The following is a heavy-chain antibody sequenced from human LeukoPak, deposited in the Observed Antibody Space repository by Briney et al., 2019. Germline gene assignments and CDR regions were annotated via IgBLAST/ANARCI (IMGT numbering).Heavy chain of an antibody. D-gene: IGHD3-3*01. CDR3: AIFDFLFGEIDNWFDP. CDR1: GYSFTNHW. V-gene: IGHV5-51*01. J-gene: IGHJ5*02. CDR2: IYPGDSDT. Sequence: GESLKISCQGSGYSFTNHWIGWVRQLPGKGLEWMGIIYPGDSDTRYSPSFQGQVTISADKSISTAYLQWSSLKASDTAMYYCAIFDFLFGEIDNWFDPWGQGTLVTVSS.